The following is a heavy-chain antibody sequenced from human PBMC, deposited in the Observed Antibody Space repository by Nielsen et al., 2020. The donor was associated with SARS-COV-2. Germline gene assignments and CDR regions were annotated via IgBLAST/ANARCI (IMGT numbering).Heavy chain of an antibody. Sequence: VKVSCKASGGTFSSYAISWVRQAPGQGLEWMGRIIPILGIANYAQKFQGRVTITADKSTSTAYMELSSLRSEDTAVYYCARGFPAALGMDVWGQGATVTVSS. CDR1: GGTFSSYA. D-gene: IGHD6-6*01. CDR2: IIPILGIA. CDR3: ARGFPAALGMDV. J-gene: IGHJ6*02. V-gene: IGHV1-69*10.